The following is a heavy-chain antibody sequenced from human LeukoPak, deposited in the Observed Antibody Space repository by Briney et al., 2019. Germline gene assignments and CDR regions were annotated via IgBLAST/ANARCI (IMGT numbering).Heavy chain of an antibody. V-gene: IGHV3-48*01. CDR1: GFTFSSYS. CDR3: ARERIVGAEDYFDY. D-gene: IGHD1-26*01. J-gene: IGHJ4*02. Sequence: GGSLRLSGAASGFTFSSYSMNWVRQTPGKGLEWVSYISSSSSTIYYADSVKGRFTISRDNAKNSLYLQMNSLRAEDTAVYYCARERIVGAEDYFDYWGQGTLVTVSS. CDR2: ISSSSSTI.